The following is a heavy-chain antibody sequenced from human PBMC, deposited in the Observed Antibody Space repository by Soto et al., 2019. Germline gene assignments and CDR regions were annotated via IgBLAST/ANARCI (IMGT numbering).Heavy chain of an antibody. Sequence: EVQLVESGGGLVQPGKSLRLSCSASGFSVSNNYMNWVRQAPGKGLEWVSLINADGNAHYTDSVNGRFIISRDNSKNTLYLQLNSLRVDDTAVYYCARSSGDYIGSRELDYWGQGTLVTVSS. V-gene: IGHV3-66*01. D-gene: IGHD6-6*01. CDR1: GFSVSNNY. CDR3: ARSSGDYIGSRELDY. CDR2: INADGNA. J-gene: IGHJ4*02.